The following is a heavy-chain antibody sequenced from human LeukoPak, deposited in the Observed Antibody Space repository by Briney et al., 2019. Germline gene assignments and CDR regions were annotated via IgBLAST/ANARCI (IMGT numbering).Heavy chain of an antibody. CDR2: IKQDGSEK. CDR3: SREDYFGSGSPAY. CDR1: GFTFSTYW. D-gene: IGHD3-10*01. V-gene: IGHV3-7*01. Sequence: PGRSLRLSCAASGFTFSTYWMSWVRQAPGKGLEWVANIKQDGSEKHYVDSVKGRFTVSRDNTSNSLFLQMDSLRAEDTAFYYCSREDYFGSGSPAYWGQGTLVTVSS. J-gene: IGHJ4*02.